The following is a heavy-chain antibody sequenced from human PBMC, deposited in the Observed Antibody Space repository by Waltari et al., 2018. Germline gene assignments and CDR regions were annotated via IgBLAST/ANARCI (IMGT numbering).Heavy chain of an antibody. J-gene: IGHJ4*02. Sequence: EVQLVQSGAEVKKPGETLKISCKGSGYSFTSYWIGWVRQMPGKGLEWMGVFYPGDFYTGYSPSFQGQSTISADKSFSTASLQWSSLKASDTAMYYCAILLSADIVVVPAAPDYLGQGTLVTVSS. CDR1: GYSFTSYW. CDR2: FYPGDFYT. D-gene: IGHD2-2*01. CDR3: AILLSADIVVVPAAPDY. V-gene: IGHV5-51*01.